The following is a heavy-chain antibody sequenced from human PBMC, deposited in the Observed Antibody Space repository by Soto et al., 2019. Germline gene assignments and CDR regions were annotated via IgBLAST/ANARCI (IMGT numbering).Heavy chain of an antibody. V-gene: IGHV4-4*02. CDR1: GGSISSSNW. Sequence: PSETLSLTCAVSGGSISSSNWWSWVRQPPGKGLEWIGEIYHSGSTNYNPSLKSRVTISVDKSKNQFSLKLSSVTAADTAVYYCASRPGYSSSWPNWFDPWGQGTLVTVS. D-gene: IGHD6-13*01. J-gene: IGHJ5*02. CDR3: ASRPGYSSSWPNWFDP. CDR2: IYHSGST.